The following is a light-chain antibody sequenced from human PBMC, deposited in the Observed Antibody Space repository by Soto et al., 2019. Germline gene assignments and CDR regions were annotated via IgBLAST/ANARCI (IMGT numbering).Light chain of an antibody. J-gene: IGKJ1*01. CDR3: QQYYSSPPPWT. V-gene: IGKV4-1*01. Sequence: DIVMTQSPDSLAVSLGERATINCKSSRSVLNSSNNKNHLAWYQQKPGQPPKLLIYWASTRESGVPDRFSGSGSGTDFTLTTRGVHAEDVAVYFCQQYYSSPPPWTFGQGTKVEI. CDR1: RSVLNSSNNKNH. CDR2: WAS.